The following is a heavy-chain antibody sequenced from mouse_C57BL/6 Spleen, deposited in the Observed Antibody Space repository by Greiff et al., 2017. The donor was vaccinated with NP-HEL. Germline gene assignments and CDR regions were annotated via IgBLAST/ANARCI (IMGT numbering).Heavy chain of an antibody. V-gene: IGHV1-22*01. Sequence: EVQLQQSGPELVKPGASVKMSCKASGYTFTDYNMHWVKQSHGKSLEWIGYINPNNGGTSYNQKFKGKATLTVNKSSSTAYMELRSLTSEDSAVYYCALGYYGSSFAYWGQGTLVTVSA. J-gene: IGHJ3*01. CDR1: GYTFTDYN. CDR2: INPNNGGT. D-gene: IGHD1-1*01. CDR3: ALGYYGSSFAY.